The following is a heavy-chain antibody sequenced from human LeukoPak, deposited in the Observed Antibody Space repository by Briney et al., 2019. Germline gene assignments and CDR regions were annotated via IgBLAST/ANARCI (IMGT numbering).Heavy chain of an antibody. D-gene: IGHD3-10*01. Sequence: ASVKVSCKASGYTFTDYYIHWVRQAPGEGLEWMGWINPNSGDTNYAQKFQGRVTMTRDTSISTAYMELNRLRFDDTAVYYCAREVDGSYYWGQGTLVTVSS. J-gene: IGHJ4*02. CDR3: AREVDGSYY. V-gene: IGHV1-2*02. CDR2: INPNSGDT. CDR1: GYTFTDYY.